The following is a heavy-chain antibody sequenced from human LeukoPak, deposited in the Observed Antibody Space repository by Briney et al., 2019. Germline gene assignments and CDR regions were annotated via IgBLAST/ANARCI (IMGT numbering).Heavy chain of an antibody. J-gene: IGHJ4*02. D-gene: IGHD2-21*01. CDR1: GGSISSYY. Sequence: SETLSLTCTVSGGSISSYYWSWIRQPPGKGLEWIGYIYYSGSTNYNPSLKSRVTISVDTSKNQFSLKLSSVTAADTAVYYCARGIGPYYFDHWGQGTLVTVSS. CDR2: IYYSGST. CDR3: ARGIGPYYFDH. V-gene: IGHV4-59*01.